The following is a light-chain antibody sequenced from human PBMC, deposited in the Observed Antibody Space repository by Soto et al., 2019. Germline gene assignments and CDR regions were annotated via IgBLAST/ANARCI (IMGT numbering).Light chain of an antibody. Sequence: QPVLTQPPSVSGAPGQRVTISCTGSSSNIGAGYDVHWYQQLPGTAPKLLIYGNSNRPSGVPDRFSGSKSGTSASLAITGLQAEDEADYYGQSYDSSLSGSSVVFGGGTKLTVL. CDR3: QSYDSSLSGSSVV. CDR2: GNS. CDR1: SSNIGAGYD. V-gene: IGLV1-40*01. J-gene: IGLJ2*01.